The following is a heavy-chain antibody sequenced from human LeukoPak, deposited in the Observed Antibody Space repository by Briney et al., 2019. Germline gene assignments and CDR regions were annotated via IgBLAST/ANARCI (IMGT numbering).Heavy chain of an antibody. J-gene: IGHJ4*02. CDR3: VKDQGGVVAGPTSGPFDY. CDR1: GSRFSGFG. V-gene: IGHV3-30*02. Sequence: PGGSLRLSCVTSGSRFSGFGMHWVRQTPGKGLDRVAFISFDGSKEFYPDSVRGRFTVSRDNSRDSLYLQMNSLKSEDTGVYYCVKDQGGVVAGPTSGPFDYWGQGILVSVSA. CDR2: ISFDGSKE. D-gene: IGHD6-19*01.